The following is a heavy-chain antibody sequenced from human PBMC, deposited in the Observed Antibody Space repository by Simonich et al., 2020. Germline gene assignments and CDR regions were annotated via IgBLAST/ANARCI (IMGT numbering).Heavy chain of an antibody. CDR1: GGSFSGYY. V-gene: IGHV4-34*01. D-gene: IGHD1-1*01. J-gene: IGHJ6*02. Sequence: QVQLQQWGAGLLKPSETLSLTCAVYGGSFSGYYWSWIRQPPGKGLEWIGEINHSGSTNYNPVLKSQVTISVDTAKNQFSLKLSSVTAADTAVYYCARHRLVDGTTGTTGVDYYYGMDVWGQGTTVTVSS. CDR3: ARHRLVDGTTGTTGVDYYYGMDV. CDR2: INHSGST.